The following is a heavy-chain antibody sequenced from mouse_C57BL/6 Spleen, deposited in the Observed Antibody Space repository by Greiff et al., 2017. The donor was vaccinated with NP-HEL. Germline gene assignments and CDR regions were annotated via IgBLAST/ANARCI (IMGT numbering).Heavy chain of an antibody. CDR1: GFTFSSYG. CDR2: ISSGGSYT. V-gene: IGHV5-6*02. CDR3: ARKSPRVYFDY. Sequence: EVMLVESGGDLVKPGGSLKLSCAASGFTFSSYGMSWVRQTPDKRLEWVATISSGGSYTYYPDSVKGRFTISRDNAKNTLYLQMSSLKSEDTAMYYCARKSPRVYFDYWGQGTTLTVSS. J-gene: IGHJ2*01.